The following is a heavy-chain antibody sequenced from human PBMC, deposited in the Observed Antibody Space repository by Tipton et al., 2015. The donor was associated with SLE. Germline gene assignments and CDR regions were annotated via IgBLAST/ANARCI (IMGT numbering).Heavy chain of an antibody. D-gene: IGHD1-26*01. CDR2: MSRSGNTI. V-gene: IGHV3-11*01. Sequence: GSLRLSCAASGFTFSDFYMSWIRQAPGKGLEWISYMSRSGNTIHYADSVKGRFTISRDNAKSSLHLQMNSLRAEDTAVYYCARVLVPLTADAFDIWGQGAMVTVSS. CDR1: GFTFSDFY. CDR3: ARVLVPLTADAFDI. J-gene: IGHJ3*02.